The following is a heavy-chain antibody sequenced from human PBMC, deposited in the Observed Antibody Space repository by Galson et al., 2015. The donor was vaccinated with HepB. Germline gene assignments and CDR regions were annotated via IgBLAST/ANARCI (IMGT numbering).Heavy chain of an antibody. J-gene: IGHJ2*01. CDR1: VGSIIIYD. Sequence: ETLSLACTVSVGSIIIYDWSWIRQPAVKGLEWIGRIYTSGSTNYNPSLKSRVTMSVDTSKNQFSLKLSYVTAADTAVYYCARTDIVVVVAAYYHWYLDLWGRGTMVTVSS. V-gene: IGHV4-4*07. D-gene: IGHD2-15*01. CDR2: IYTSGST. CDR3: ARTDIVVVVAAYYHWYLDL.